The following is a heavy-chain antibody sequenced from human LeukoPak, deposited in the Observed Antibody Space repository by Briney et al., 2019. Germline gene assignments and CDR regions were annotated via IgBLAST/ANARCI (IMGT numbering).Heavy chain of an antibody. CDR3: ARGSYGSGSYYYYYYYMDV. CDR1: GGSISSYY. J-gene: IGHJ6*03. CDR2: IYYSGYT. Sequence: SETLSLTCTVSGGSISSYYWSWIRQPPGKGLEWIGYIYYSGYTNYNPSLKSRVTISVDTSKNQFSLKLSSVTAADTAVYYCARGSYGSGSYYYYYYYMDVWGKGTTVTVSS. D-gene: IGHD3-10*01. V-gene: IGHV4-59*12.